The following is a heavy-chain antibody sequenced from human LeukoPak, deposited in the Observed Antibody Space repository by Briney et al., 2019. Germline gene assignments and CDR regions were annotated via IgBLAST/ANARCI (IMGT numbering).Heavy chain of an antibody. D-gene: IGHD6-13*01. V-gene: IGHV3-21*01. CDR3: ARDSSSWSFGAFDI. CDR2: ISSSSSYI. CDR1: GFTYSSYS. J-gene: IGHJ3*02. Sequence: PGGSLRLSCAASGFTYSSYSVNWVRQAPGKGLEWVSSISSSSSYIYYADSVKGRFTISRDNAKNSLYLQMNSLRAEDTAVYYSARDSSSWSFGAFDIWGQGTMVTVSS.